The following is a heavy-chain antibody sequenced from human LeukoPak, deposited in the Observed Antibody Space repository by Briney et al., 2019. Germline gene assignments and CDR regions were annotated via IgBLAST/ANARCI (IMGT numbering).Heavy chain of an antibody. CDR2: ITNIDNTI. Sequence: GGSLRLSCAASGFTFSDYYMSWIRQAPGKGLEWVSYITNIDNTIHYADSVRGRFTISRDNTKNSLYLQMNSLRAEDTAVYYCARRSGTTFFDHWGQGTVVTVSS. D-gene: IGHD1-14*01. J-gene: IGHJ4*02. CDR1: GFTFSDYY. CDR3: ARRSGTTFFDH. V-gene: IGHV3-11*04.